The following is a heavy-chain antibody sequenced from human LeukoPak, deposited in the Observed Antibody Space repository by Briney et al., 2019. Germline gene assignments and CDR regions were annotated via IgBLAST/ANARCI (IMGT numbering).Heavy chain of an antibody. V-gene: IGHV3-23*01. CDR2: ISGRGGST. CDR1: GFTFSSYA. J-gene: IGHJ3*02. Sequence: GGSLRLSCAASGFTFSSYAMSWVRQAPGKGLEWVSAISGRGGSTYYADSVKGRFTISRDNSKNTLYLQMNSLRAEDTAVYYCAKDMAGDNVIGAFDIWGQGTVVTVSS. CDR3: AKDMAGDNVIGAFDI. D-gene: IGHD6-19*01.